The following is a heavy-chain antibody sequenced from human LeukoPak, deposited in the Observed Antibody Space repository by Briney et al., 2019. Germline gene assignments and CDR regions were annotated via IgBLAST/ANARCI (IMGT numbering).Heavy chain of an antibody. CDR3: ARELPREVTLDS. Sequence: PGGSLRLSCVASEFDFFSYGMQWVRQAPGRGLVWVSRIFTDGSTTSYADSVKGRFTISRDNAKNTLYLEMKGLRVEDTAVHYCARELPREVTLDSWGQGTLVTVS. D-gene: IGHD2-21*02. CDR1: EFDFFSYG. CDR2: IFTDGSTT. J-gene: IGHJ5*01. V-gene: IGHV3-74*01.